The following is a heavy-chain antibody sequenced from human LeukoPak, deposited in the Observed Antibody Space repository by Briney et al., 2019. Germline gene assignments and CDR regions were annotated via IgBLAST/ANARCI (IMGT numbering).Heavy chain of an antibody. CDR3: ARLLLWFGEFDY. CDR2: ISYDGSNK. V-gene: IGHV3-30-3*01. J-gene: IGHJ4*02. Sequence: GGSLRLSCAASGFTFSSYAMHWARQAPGKGLEWVAVISYDGSNKYYADSVKGRFTISRDNSKNTLYLQMNSLRAEDTAVYYCARLLLWFGEFDYWGQGTLVNVSS. CDR1: GFTFSSYA. D-gene: IGHD3-10*01.